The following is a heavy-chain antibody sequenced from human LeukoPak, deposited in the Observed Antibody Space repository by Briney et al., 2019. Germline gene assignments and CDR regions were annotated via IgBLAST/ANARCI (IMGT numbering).Heavy chain of an antibody. Sequence: GGSLRLSCAASGFTFSSYWMSWARLLPGKGLVWVSRISPTGSTTSYADSVKGRFTVSRDNAKNTLYLQVNNLRAEDTAVYYCARGPNSNWSGLDFWGQGTLLTVSS. CDR1: GFTFSSYW. CDR2: ISPTGSTT. V-gene: IGHV3-74*01. D-gene: IGHD6-6*01. CDR3: ARGPNSNWSGLDF. J-gene: IGHJ4*02.